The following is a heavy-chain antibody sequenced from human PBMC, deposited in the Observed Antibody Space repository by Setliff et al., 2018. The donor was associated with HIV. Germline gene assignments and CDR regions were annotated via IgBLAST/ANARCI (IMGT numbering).Heavy chain of an antibody. J-gene: IGHJ4*02. CDR3: AKDREEVIAVAGTPYYFDY. Sequence: GASVKVSCKPSGYTFTTYGLSWVRQAPGQGLEWMGIINPSGGSTSYAQKFQGRVTMTRDTSTSTVYMELSSLRSEDTAVYYCAKDREEVIAVAGTPYYFDYWGQGTLVTVS. CDR1: GYTFTTYG. CDR2: INPSGGST. D-gene: IGHD6-19*01. V-gene: IGHV1-46*01.